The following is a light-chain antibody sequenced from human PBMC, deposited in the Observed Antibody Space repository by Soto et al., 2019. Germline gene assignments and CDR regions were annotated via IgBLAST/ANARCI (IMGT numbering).Light chain of an antibody. Sequence: IVMTQSAAALSVYPGESATLSCRASQSIASNLAWYQQRPGQAPRLLIYGTSTRATGIPARFSGSGSGTEFTLTIDSLQSEDFAVYYCQQYNKWRTFGQGTKVDIK. V-gene: IGKV3-15*01. J-gene: IGKJ1*01. CDR2: GTS. CDR3: QQYNKWRT. CDR1: QSIASN.